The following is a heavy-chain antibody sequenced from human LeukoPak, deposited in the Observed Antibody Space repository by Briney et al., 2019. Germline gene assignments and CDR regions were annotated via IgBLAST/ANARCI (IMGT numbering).Heavy chain of an antibody. Sequence: GASVKVSCKASGGTFSSYAISWVRQAPGQGLEWMGGIIPIFGTANYAQKFQGRVTITTDESTSTAYTELSSLRSEDTAVYYCARAFGYGSGNDYWGQGTLVTVSS. CDR1: GGTFSSYA. V-gene: IGHV1-69*05. CDR3: ARAFGYGSGNDY. D-gene: IGHD3-10*01. CDR2: IIPIFGTA. J-gene: IGHJ4*02.